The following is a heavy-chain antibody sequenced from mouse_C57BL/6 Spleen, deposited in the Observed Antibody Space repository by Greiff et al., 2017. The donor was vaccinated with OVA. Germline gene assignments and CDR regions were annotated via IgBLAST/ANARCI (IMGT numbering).Heavy chain of an antibody. D-gene: IGHD1-1*01. Sequence: EVMLVESGGALVKPGGSLKLSCAASGFTFSSYGLSWVRQTPDKRLEWVATISSGGSYNYYPDSVKGRFTISRAKAKNTLYLQMSSLKSEDTAMYYCARHEYYGSSREGYCDVWGTGTSVTVSS. CDR3: ARHEYYGSSREGYCDV. CDR2: ISSGGSYN. J-gene: IGHJ1*03. CDR1: GFTFSSYG. V-gene: IGHV5-6*02.